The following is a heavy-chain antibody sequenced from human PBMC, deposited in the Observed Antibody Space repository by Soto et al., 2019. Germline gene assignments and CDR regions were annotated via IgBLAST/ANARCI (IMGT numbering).Heavy chain of an antibody. V-gene: IGHV1-18*01. CDR3: ARSVGSYGQNWFDP. Sequence: ASVKVSCKASGYTFTIYGISGVLQSPGQGREWMGWISAYNGNTNYAQKLQGRVTMTTDTSTSTAYMGLRSLRSDDTAVYYCARSVGSYGQNWFDPWGQGTLVTVSS. J-gene: IGHJ5*02. CDR1: GYTFTIYG. D-gene: IGHD1-26*01. CDR2: ISAYNGNT.